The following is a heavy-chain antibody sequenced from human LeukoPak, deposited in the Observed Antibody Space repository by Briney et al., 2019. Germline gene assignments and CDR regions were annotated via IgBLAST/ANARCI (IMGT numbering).Heavy chain of an antibody. CDR3: ARAGYGDYGGAFDI. J-gene: IGHJ3*02. V-gene: IGHV3-74*01. D-gene: IGHD4-17*01. CDR1: GFTFSWYW. CDR2: INSDESRT. Sequence: GRSLRLSCAASGFTFSWYWMHWVRQAPGKGLVWVSRINSDESRTNYADSVKGRFSISRDNAKNTLYLQMNSLRAEDTAVYYCARAGYGDYGGAFDIWGQGTMVTVSS.